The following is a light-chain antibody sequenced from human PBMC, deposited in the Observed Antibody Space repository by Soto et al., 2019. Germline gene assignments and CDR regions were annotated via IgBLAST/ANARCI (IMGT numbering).Light chain of an antibody. V-gene: IGLV8-61*01. J-gene: IGLJ1*01. CDR1: SAPSSPTYY. Sequence: QTVVIQESSLSVSPGGTVTLTCGLRSAPSSPTYYPAWYQQTPGQAPRTLIYSTNTRSSGVPDRCSGSIRGNKAALTITGAQAEDEAEYHCVLYMGSGAYLFGPGTKLTVL. CDR2: STN. CDR3: VLYMGSGAYL.